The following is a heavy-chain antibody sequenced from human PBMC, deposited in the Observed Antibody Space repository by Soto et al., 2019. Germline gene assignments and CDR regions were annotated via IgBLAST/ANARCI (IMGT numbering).Heavy chain of an antibody. V-gene: IGHV3-23*01. J-gene: IGHJ3*02. CDR3: AKDSAFHQLLYDAFDI. CDR2: ISGSGGST. Sequence: EVQLLESGGGLVQPGGSLRLSCAASGFTFSSYAMSWVRQAPGKGLEWVSAISGSGGSTYYADSVKGRFTISRDNSKNTLYLQMNSLRAEDTAVYYCAKDSAFHQLLYDAFDIWGQGTMVTLSS. CDR1: GFTFSSYA. D-gene: IGHD2-2*01.